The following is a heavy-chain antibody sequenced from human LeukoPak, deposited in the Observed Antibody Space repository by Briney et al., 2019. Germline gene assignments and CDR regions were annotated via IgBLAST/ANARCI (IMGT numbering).Heavy chain of an antibody. CDR1: GFTFNHYG. J-gene: IGHJ4*02. V-gene: IGHV3-33*01. CDR2: IWSDGTHR. Sequence: GGSLRLSWAATGFTFNHYGMHWVREAPGKRLACVAVIWSDGTHRYYAHSVQRRFTISRDDSRNPVYLQMNSLRPEDTGVYYCARDAQRGFDYSNSLQYWGQGTPVTVST. CDR3: ARDAQRGFDYSNSLQY. D-gene: IGHD4-11*01.